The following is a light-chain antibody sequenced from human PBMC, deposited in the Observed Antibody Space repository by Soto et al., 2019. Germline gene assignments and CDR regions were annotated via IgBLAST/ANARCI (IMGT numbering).Light chain of an antibody. V-gene: IGKV1-39*01. Sequence: IQMTQSQLSMSAPGVHRVTITILASQSIGKHLNWYQQKPGKAPKFLIYAASNLQSGVPSRFSGSGSATDVTLTVNRQQPEDSAPNYCDHGYTSAITFRQGTRLEIK. CDR3: DHGYTSAIT. CDR1: QSIGKH. J-gene: IGKJ5*01. CDR2: AAS.